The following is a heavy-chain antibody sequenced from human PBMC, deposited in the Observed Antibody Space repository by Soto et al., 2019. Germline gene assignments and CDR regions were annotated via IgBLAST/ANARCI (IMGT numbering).Heavy chain of an antibody. Sequence: QLQLVQSGAEVERPGASVRVSCKAYGYPFSKYGISWIRQAPGQGLEWMGWIKPDNGDTNYAQKFQGRVTMTTDTSSNTAYMELRSLRSDETPVYYCATSYDSGFDPWGQGTLVSVSS. CDR1: GYPFSKYG. CDR3: ATSYDSGFDP. J-gene: IGHJ5*02. D-gene: IGHD5-12*01. V-gene: IGHV1-18*04. CDR2: IKPDNGDT.